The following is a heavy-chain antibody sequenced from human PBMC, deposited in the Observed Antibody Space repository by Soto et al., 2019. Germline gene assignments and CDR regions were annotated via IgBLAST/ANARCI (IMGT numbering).Heavy chain of an antibody. J-gene: IGHJ5*02. Sequence: PSETLSLTCTVSGGSISSYYWSWIRQPPGKGLEWIGYIYYSGSTNYNPSLKSRVTISVDTSKNQFSLKLSSVTAADTAVYYCARYYYDSSGYYYLNWFDPWGRGTLVTVSS. D-gene: IGHD3-22*01. CDR3: ARYYYDSSGYYYLNWFDP. CDR1: GGSISSYY. V-gene: IGHV4-59*01. CDR2: IYYSGST.